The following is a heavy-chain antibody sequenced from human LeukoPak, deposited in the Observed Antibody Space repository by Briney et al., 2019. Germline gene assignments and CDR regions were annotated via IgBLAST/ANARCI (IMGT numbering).Heavy chain of an antibody. CDR2: IIPIFDTA. CDR1: GGTFSSYA. D-gene: IGHD1-26*01. J-gene: IGHJ3*02. Sequence: ASVKVSCKASGGTFSSYAISWVRQAPRQGLEWMGGIIPIFDTANYAQKFQGRVTITADKSTSTAYMELSSLRSEDTAVYYCARAERELLGSGAFDIWGQGAMVTVSS. CDR3: ARAERELLGSGAFDI. V-gene: IGHV1-69*06.